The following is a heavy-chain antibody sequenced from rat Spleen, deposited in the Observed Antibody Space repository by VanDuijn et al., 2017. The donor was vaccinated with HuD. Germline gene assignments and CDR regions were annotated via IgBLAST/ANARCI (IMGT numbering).Heavy chain of an antibody. D-gene: IGHD2-7*01. V-gene: IGHV5S10*01. J-gene: IGHJ3*01. Sequence: EVQLVESGGGLVQPGRSLKLSCVGSGFTFSSYWMYWVRQAPKKGLEWVATIIYDGSRTYYRVSVKGRFTISRDNAKSTLYLQMDSLRSEDTATYYCTSHGARISRFAYWGQGTLVTVSS. CDR3: TSHGARISRFAY. CDR2: IIYDGSRT. CDR1: GFTFSSYW.